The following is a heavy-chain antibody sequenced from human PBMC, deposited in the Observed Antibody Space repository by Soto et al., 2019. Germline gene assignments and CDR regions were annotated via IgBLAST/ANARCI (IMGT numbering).Heavy chain of an antibody. CDR3: ARDLWVEPELYYYGMDV. J-gene: IGHJ6*02. Sequence: QVQLQESGPGLVRPSQTLSLTCTVSGDSISRADYYWSWIRQTPGKGLEWIGHIFYSGTTYYNPSLKSRLTISVGTSKNHFSLRLTSVTAADTAVYYCARDLWVEPELYYYGMDVWGQGTTVTVSS. CDR1: GDSISRADYY. V-gene: IGHV4-30-4*01. D-gene: IGHD1-1*01. CDR2: IFYSGTT.